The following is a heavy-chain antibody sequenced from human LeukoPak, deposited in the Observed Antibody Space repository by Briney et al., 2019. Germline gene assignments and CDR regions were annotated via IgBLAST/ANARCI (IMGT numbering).Heavy chain of an antibody. V-gene: IGHV1-58*02. CDR3: AADTMVRGVTPYYYYYGMDV. Sequence: GASVKVSCKASGFTFTSSAMQWVRQARGQRLEWIGWIVVGSGNTNYAQKFQERVTITRDMSTSTAYMELSSLRSEDTAVYYCAADTMVRGVTPYYYYYGMDVWGQGTTVTVSS. J-gene: IGHJ6*02. CDR2: IVVGSGNT. D-gene: IGHD3-10*01. CDR1: GFTFTSSA.